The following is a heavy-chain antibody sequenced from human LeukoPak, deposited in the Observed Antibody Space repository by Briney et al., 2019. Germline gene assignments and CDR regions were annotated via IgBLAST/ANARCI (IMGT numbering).Heavy chain of an antibody. CDR1: GYTFTGYY. V-gene: IGHV1-2*02. Sequence: RASVKVSCKASGYTFTGYYMHWVRQAPGQGLEWMGWINPNSGGTNYAQKFQGRVTMTRDTSISTAYMELSRLRSDDTAVYYCARDYCSSTSCYGWFDPWGQGTLVTVSS. CDR2: INPNSGGT. CDR3: ARDYCSSTSCYGWFDP. J-gene: IGHJ5*02. D-gene: IGHD2-2*01.